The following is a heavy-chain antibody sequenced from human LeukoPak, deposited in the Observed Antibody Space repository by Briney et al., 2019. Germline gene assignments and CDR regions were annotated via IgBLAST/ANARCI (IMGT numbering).Heavy chain of an antibody. CDR2: MNPNRGNT. V-gene: IGHV1-8*01. D-gene: IGHD6-19*01. CDR3: ARGHRVYSSIDY. Sequence: ASVKVACKASGYTFTSYDINWVRQATGQGLEWMGWMNPNRGNTGYAQKFQGRVTMTRNTSISTAYMELSSLRSEDTAVYYCARGHRVYSSIDYWGQGTLVTVSS. CDR1: GYTFTSYD. J-gene: IGHJ4*02.